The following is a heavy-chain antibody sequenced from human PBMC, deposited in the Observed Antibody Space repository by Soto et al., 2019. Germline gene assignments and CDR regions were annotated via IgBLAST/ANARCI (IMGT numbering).Heavy chain of an antibody. CDR3: AKDALSARITMIVAVIGLLDY. J-gene: IGHJ4*02. CDR1: GFTFSSYA. Sequence: PGGSLRLSCAASGFTFSSYAMSWVRQAPGKGLEWVSAISGSGGSTYYADSVKGRFTISRDNSKNTLYLQMNSLRAEDTAVYYCAKDALSARITMIVAVIGLLDYWGQGTLVTVSS. CDR2: ISGSGGST. V-gene: IGHV3-23*01. D-gene: IGHD3-22*01.